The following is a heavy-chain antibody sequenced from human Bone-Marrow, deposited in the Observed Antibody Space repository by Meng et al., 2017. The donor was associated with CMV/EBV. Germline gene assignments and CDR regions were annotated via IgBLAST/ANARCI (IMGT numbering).Heavy chain of an antibody. Sequence: ASVKVSCKASGYTFTSYYMHWVRQAPGQGLEWMGIINPSGGSTSYARKFQGRVTMTRDTSTSTVYMELSSLRSEDTAVYYCAIHIPYGGFDYWGQGTLVTVSS. V-gene: IGHV1-46*01. CDR1: GYTFTSYY. D-gene: IGHD4/OR15-4a*01. J-gene: IGHJ4*02. CDR2: INPSGGST. CDR3: AIHIPYGGFDY.